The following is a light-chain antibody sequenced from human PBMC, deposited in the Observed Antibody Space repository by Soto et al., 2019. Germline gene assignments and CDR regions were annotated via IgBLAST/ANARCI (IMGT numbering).Light chain of an antibody. J-gene: IGKJ5*01. V-gene: IGKV3-11*01. CDR2: DAS. CDR3: QHRTNWPIT. Sequence: EIVLTQSPTTLSFSPGERATLSWRASQSVSSYLAWYQQKPGQAPRLLIYDASNRATGIPPRFSGSGSGTDFTLTISSLEPEDFAVYYCQHRTNWPITFGQGTRLEIK. CDR1: QSVSSY.